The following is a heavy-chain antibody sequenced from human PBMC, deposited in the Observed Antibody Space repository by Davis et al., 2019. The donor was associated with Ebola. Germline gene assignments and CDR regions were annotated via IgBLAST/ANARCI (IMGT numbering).Heavy chain of an antibody. CDR1: GFTFSSYA. CDR2: FSGSGGST. V-gene: IGHV3-23*01. J-gene: IGHJ3*02. CDR3: AKVRSYDAFDI. Sequence: GESLKISCAASGFTFSSYAMSWFRQAPGKGLEWVSAFSGSGGSTYYADSVKGRFTISRDNSKNTLYLQMNSLRAEDTAVYYCAKVRSYDAFDIWGQGTMVTVSS.